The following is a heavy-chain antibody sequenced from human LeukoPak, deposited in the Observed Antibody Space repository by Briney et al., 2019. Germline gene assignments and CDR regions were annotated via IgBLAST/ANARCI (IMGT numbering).Heavy chain of an antibody. CDR1: GFTFSSYS. CDR3: ARAPLNYYDSSGYYYTPHYYYYYYMDV. V-gene: IGHV3-21*01. CDR2: ISSSSSYI. J-gene: IGHJ6*03. D-gene: IGHD3-22*01. Sequence: PGGSLRLSCAASGFTFSSYSMNWVRQAPGKGLEWVSSISSSSSYIYYADSVKCRFTISRDNAKNSLYLQMNSLRAEDTAVYYCARAPLNYYDSSGYYYTPHYYYYYYMDVWGKGTTVTVSS.